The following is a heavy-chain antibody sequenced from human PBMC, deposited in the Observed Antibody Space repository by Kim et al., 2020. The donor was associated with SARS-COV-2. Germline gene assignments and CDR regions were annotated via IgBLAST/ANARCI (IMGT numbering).Heavy chain of an antibody. V-gene: IGHV3-66*01. CDR1: GFTVSSNY. Sequence: GGSLRLSCAASGFTVSSNYMSWVRQAPGKGVEWVSVIYSGGSTYYADSVKGRFTISRDNSKNTLYLQMNSLRAEDTAVYYCARGPRGRDYYDSSGSYPDWYFDLWGRGTLVTVSS. CDR2: IYSGGST. D-gene: IGHD3-22*01. CDR3: ARGPRGRDYYDSSGSYPDWYFDL. J-gene: IGHJ2*01.